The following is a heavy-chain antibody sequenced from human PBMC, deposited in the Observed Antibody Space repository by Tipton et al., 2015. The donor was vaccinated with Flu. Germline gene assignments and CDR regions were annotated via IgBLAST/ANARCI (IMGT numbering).Heavy chain of an antibody. CDR1: GFPFTDAW. CDR2: IKRISDGGTT. J-gene: IGHJ4*02. Sequence: QLVQSGGGLVKPGGSLRLSCVLSGFPFTDAWMTWVRQAPGKGLEWLGRIKRISDGGTTEYAAPVKGRFSISKEYSTNTLFLQLNSLRIEDTGVYYCTKGHQGGLSQIAYWGQGSLVTVSS. D-gene: IGHD2-21*01. CDR3: TKGHQGGLSQIAY. V-gene: IGHV3-15*01.